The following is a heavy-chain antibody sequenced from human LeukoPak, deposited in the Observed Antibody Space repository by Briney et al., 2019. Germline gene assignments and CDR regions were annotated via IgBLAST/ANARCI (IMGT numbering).Heavy chain of an antibody. CDR1: GGSISSGGYY. V-gene: IGHV4-31*03. CDR2: IYYSGST. D-gene: IGHD3-10*01. CDR3: ARVPPGYGSEMMGIDY. J-gene: IGHJ4*02. Sequence: SETLSLTCTVSGGSISSGGYYWSWIRQHPGKGLEWIGYIYYSGSTYYNPSLKSRVTISVDTSKNQFSLKLSSVTAADTAVYYSARVPPGYGSEMMGIDYWGQGTLVTVSS.